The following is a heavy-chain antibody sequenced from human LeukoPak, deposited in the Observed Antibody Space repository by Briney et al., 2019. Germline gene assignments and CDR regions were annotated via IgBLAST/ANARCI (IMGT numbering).Heavy chain of an antibody. CDR2: INQDGSGK. J-gene: IGHJ4*02. CDR1: GFIFSNYW. V-gene: IGHV3-7*01. Sequence: GGSLRLSCAASGFIFSNYWMSWVRQAPGKGLEWVANINQDGSGKWYVDSVKGRFNISRDNAKNSLYLQMHSLRAEDTAVYYCARDDQRELYYFDYWGQGTLVTVSS. D-gene: IGHD1-7*01. CDR3: ARDDQRELYYFDY.